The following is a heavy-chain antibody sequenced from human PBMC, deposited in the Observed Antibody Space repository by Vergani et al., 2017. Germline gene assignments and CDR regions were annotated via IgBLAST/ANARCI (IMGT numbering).Heavy chain of an antibody. CDR2: IYYNGRT. CDR3: VRDTRRYFLDSIDGGDSDSPPFVPAV. D-gene: IGHD2-21*01. J-gene: IGHJ3*01. CDR1: GGSLTPYY. Sequence: QLHLQESGPGLVKPSETLSLTCTVSGGSLTPYYWSWIRQSPGKGLEWIGNIYYNGRTKYNPSLKSRATISADTSKDQFSLRLTSMTAADTAVYYCVRDTRRYFLDSIDGGDSDSPPFVPAVWGLGTGVIVSS. V-gene: IGHV4-59*01.